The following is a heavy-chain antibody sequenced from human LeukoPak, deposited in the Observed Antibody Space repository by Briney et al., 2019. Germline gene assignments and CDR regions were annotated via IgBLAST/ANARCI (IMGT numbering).Heavy chain of an antibody. V-gene: IGHV3-30-3*01. J-gene: IGHJ4*02. CDR3: AKVTRRATRYSGYDFSDGKYYFDY. D-gene: IGHD5-12*01. CDR2: ISYDGSNK. Sequence: GGSLRLSCAASGFTFSSYAMHWVRQAPGKGLEWVAVISYDGSNKYYADSVKGRFTISRDNSKNTLYLQMNSLRAEDTAVYYCAKVTRRATRYSGYDFSDGKYYFDYWGQGTLVTVSS. CDR1: GFTFSSYA.